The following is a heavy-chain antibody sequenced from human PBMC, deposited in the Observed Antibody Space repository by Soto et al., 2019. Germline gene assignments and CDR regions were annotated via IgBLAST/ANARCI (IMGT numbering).Heavy chain of an antibody. CDR1: GYTFTSYG. J-gene: IGHJ5*02. CDR3: ARELFSGWHNWFVP. V-gene: IGHV1-18*04. D-gene: IGHD6-19*01. Sequence: ASVKVSCKASGYTFTSYGISWVRQAPGQGLEWMGWISAYNGNTNYAQKLQGRVTMTTDTSTSTAYMELRSLRSDDTAVYYCARELFSGWHNWFVPWGQGTLVTVSS. CDR2: ISAYNGNT.